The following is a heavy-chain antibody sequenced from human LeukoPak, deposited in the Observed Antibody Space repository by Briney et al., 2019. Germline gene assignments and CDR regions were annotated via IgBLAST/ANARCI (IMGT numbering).Heavy chain of an antibody. Sequence: PSETLSLTCTVSGGSISSGGYYWSWIRQHPGKGLEWIGYIYYSGSTYYNPSLKSRVTISVDTSKNQFSLKLSSVTAADTAVYYCARPGGSYRTHPFDYWGQGTLVTVSS. J-gene: IGHJ4*02. D-gene: IGHD1-26*01. CDR3: ARPGGSYRTHPFDY. CDR2: IYYSGST. CDR1: GGSISSGGYY. V-gene: IGHV4-31*03.